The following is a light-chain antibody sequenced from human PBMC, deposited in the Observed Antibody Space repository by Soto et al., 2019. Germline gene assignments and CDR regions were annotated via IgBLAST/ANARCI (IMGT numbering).Light chain of an antibody. V-gene: IGKV1-39*01. CDR1: QSISTY. CDR2: ASS. Sequence: DIKMTQSPSNLSGSVGDRVTITCRASQSISTYLHWYQQKPGKAPELLIYASSDLQSGVPSRFIGSGSGTDFTLTISSLQPEDFASYYCQQSYSTPWTFGPGTKVDIK. CDR3: QQSYSTPWT. J-gene: IGKJ1*01.